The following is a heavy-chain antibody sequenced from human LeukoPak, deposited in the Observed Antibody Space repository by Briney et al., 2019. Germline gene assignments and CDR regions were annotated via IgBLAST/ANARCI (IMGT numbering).Heavy chain of an antibody. Sequence: GGSLRLSCATSGFTFDDYTIHWVRQAPGKGLEWVSLITWDGARTYYADSVKGRFTISRDNSKNSLYLQMHSLRTEDTALYFCAKETTMIVGGQYFDYWGQGTLVTVSS. V-gene: IGHV3-43*01. CDR3: AKETTMIVGGQYFDY. CDR1: GFTFDDYT. J-gene: IGHJ4*02. D-gene: IGHD3-22*01. CDR2: ITWDGART.